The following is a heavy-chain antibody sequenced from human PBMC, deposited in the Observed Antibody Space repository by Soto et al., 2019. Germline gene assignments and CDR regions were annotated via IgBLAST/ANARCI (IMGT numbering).Heavy chain of an antibody. Sequence: PSETLSLTCAVSGGSISSGGYSWSWIRQPPGKGLEWIGYIYHSGSTYYNPSLKSRVTISVDTSKNQFSLKLSSVTAADTAVYYCARGGLVAWIYFDYWGQGTLVTVSS. CDR1: GGSISSGGYS. V-gene: IGHV4-30-2*01. CDR3: ARGGLVAWIYFDY. D-gene: IGHD2-2*01. J-gene: IGHJ4*02. CDR2: IYHSGST.